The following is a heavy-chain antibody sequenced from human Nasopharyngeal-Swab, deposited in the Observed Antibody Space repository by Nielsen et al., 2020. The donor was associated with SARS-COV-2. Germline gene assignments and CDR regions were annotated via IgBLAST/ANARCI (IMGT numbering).Heavy chain of an antibody. D-gene: IGHD2-15*01. CDR2: IRGSCGST. V-gene: IGHV3-23*01. CDR1: GFTFSSYA. CDR3: ARDVGLGSFDY. J-gene: IGHJ4*02. Sequence: GESLNISCAASGFTFSSYAMSWVRQAPGKGLEWVSAIRGSCGSTYYADSVKGRFTISRDNSKNTLYLQMNSLRAEDTAVYYCARDVGLGSFDYWGQGTLVTVSS.